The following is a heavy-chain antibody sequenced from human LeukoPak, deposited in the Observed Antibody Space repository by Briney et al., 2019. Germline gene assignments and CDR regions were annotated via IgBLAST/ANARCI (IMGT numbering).Heavy chain of an antibody. CDR2: INSDGSST. Sequence: AGGSLRLSCAASGFTFSSYWMHWVRQAPGKGLVWVSRINSDGSSTSYADSVKGRFTISRDNAKNSLYLQMNSLRAEDTALYYCARGGITIFGVVIHYFDYWGQGTLVTVSS. V-gene: IGHV3-74*01. CDR3: ARGGITIFGVVIHYFDY. D-gene: IGHD3-3*01. CDR1: GFTFSSYW. J-gene: IGHJ4*02.